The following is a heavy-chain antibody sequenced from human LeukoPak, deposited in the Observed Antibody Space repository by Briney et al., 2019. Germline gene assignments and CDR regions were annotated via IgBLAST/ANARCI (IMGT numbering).Heavy chain of an antibody. CDR3: ARDAVEMATMGYYYYGMDV. V-gene: IGHV4-59*01. Sequence: SETLSLTCTVSGGSISSYYWSWIRQHPGKGLEWIGYIYYSGSTNYNPSLKSRVTISVDTSKNQFSLKLSSVTAADTAVYYCARDAVEMATMGYYYYGMDVWGQGTTVTVSS. J-gene: IGHJ6*02. CDR1: GGSISSYY. CDR2: IYYSGST. D-gene: IGHD5-24*01.